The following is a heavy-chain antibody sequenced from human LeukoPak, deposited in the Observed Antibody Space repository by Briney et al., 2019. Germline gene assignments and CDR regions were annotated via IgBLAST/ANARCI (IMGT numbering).Heavy chain of an antibody. Sequence: GGSLRLSCAASGFTFSSYGMHWVRQAPGKGLEWVAVILSDGSKEFYTDTVKGRFTISRDNSKNTLYLQMNSLRAEDTAVYYCAKNVDTGTPEYYYYYMDVWGKGTTVTVSS. J-gene: IGHJ6*03. V-gene: IGHV3-33*06. CDR2: ILSDGSKE. D-gene: IGHD5-18*01. CDR1: GFTFSSYG. CDR3: AKNVDTGTPEYYYYYMDV.